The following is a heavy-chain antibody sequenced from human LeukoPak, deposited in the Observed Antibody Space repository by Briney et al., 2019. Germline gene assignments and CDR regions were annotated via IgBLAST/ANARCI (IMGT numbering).Heavy chain of an antibody. J-gene: IGHJ4*02. V-gene: IGHV3-48*04. CDR3: AKAVTFLTGYHYFDY. Sequence: PGGSLRLSCAASGSTFSSHTMNWVRQAPGKGLEWISYISNTGSVIYYADSVTGRFTISRDNAKNSLYLQMNSLRAEDTAVYYCAKAVTFLTGYHYFDYWGQGTLVTVSS. CDR2: ISNTGSVI. D-gene: IGHD3-9*01. CDR1: GSTFSSHT.